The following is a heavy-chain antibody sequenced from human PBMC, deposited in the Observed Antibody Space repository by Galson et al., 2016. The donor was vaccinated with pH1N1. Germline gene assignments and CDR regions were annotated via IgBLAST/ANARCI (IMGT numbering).Heavy chain of an antibody. V-gene: IGHV4-31*02. CDR3: ANCIAAAGTFYFDY. Sequence: GLEWIGYIYYSGSTYYNPSLKSRVTISVDTSKNQFSLKLSSVTAADTAVYYCANCIAAAGTFYFDYWGQGTLVTVSS. J-gene: IGHJ4*02. D-gene: IGHD6-13*01. CDR2: IYYSGST.